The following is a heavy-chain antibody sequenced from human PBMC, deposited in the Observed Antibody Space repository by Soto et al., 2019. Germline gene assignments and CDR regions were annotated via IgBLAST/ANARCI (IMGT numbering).Heavy chain of an antibody. Sequence: EVQLVESGGGFVQPGGSLRLSCAASGFTFSSYGMNWVRQAPGKGLEWLSYISGSSTTIHYADSVRGRFTISRDNAKNLMYLQMSSLRADDTDVYYCARESDGKDYWGQGTLVTVSS. V-gene: IGHV3-48*01. CDR3: ARESDGKDY. CDR2: ISGSSTTI. J-gene: IGHJ4*02. CDR1: GFTFSSYG. D-gene: IGHD5-18*01.